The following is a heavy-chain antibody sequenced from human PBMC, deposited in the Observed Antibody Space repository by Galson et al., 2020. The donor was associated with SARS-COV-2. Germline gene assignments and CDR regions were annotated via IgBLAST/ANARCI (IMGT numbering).Heavy chain of an antibody. J-gene: IGHJ4*02. CDR1: GFSFSSYY. Sequence: GVLKISCVASGFSFSSYYMTWVRQAPGKGLEWVAFIKEDGLDKYYVDPVRGRFTISRDNAKNSVYLQMDSLGVEDTGVYYCAKGAIGDGYWGQGTVVTVSS. CDR2: IKEDGLDK. V-gene: IGHV3-7*01. CDR3: AKGAIGDGY.